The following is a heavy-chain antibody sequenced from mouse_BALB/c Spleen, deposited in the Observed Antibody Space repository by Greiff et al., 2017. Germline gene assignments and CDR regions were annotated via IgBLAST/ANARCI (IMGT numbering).Heavy chain of an antibody. CDR2: IDPSDSET. J-gene: IGHJ4*01. D-gene: IGHD2-14*01. Sequence: QVQLQQPGAELVKPGAPVKLSCKASGYTFTSYWMNWVKQRPGRGLEWIGRIDPSDSETHYNQKFKDKATLTVDKSSSTAYIQLSSLTSEDSAVYYCAREGEVRLLYAMDYWGQGTSVTVSS. CDR3: AREGEVRLLYAMDY. V-gene: IGHV1-69*02. CDR1: GYTFTSYW.